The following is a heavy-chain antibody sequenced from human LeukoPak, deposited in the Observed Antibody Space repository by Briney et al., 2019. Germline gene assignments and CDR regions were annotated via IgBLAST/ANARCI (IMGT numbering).Heavy chain of an antibody. CDR3: ARDPDYYDSSGHFDY. V-gene: IGHV3-33*01. Sequence: PGGSLRLSCAASGFTFSSYGMNWVRQAPGKGLEWGAVIWYDGSNKYYADSVKGRFTISRDNSKNTLYLQMNSLRAEDTAVYYCARDPDYYDSSGHFDYWGQGTLVTVSS. J-gene: IGHJ4*02. D-gene: IGHD3-22*01. CDR2: IWYDGSNK. CDR1: GFTFSSYG.